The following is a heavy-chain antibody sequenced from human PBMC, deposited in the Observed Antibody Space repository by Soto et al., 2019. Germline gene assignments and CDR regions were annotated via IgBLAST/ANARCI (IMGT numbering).Heavy chain of an antibody. J-gene: IGHJ6*02. Sequence: GGSLRLSCAASGFTFSSYAVSWVRQAPGKGPEWISSISGSGSTIYYADSVKGRFSISRDNPKNTLYLQMNSLRAEDTAVYYCAKDIGGSSWYENYYYGMDVWGQGTTVTVSS. V-gene: IGHV3-23*01. CDR1: GFTFSSYA. CDR3: AKDIGGSSWYENYYYGMDV. CDR2: ISGSGSTI. D-gene: IGHD6-13*01.